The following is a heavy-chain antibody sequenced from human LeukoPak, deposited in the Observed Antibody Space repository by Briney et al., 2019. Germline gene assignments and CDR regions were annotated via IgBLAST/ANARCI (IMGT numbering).Heavy chain of an antibody. CDR1: GGTFSSYA. J-gene: IGHJ4*02. CDR2: IIPIFGTA. Sequence: SVKVSCKASGGTFSSYAISWVRQAPGQGLEWMGGIIPIFGTANYAQKFQGRVTITADESTSTAYMELSSLRSEDTAVYYCATLGYCSGGSCYTVDHWGQGTLVTVSS. V-gene: IGHV1-69*01. CDR3: ATLGYCSGGSCYTVDH. D-gene: IGHD2-15*01.